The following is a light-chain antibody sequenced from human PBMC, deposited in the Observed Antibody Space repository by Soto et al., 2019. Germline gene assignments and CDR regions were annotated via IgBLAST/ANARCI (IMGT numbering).Light chain of an antibody. J-gene: IGKJ4*01. CDR3: QNYDNAPLT. CDR1: QGVSNY. CDR2: TAS. Sequence: DLQMTQSPSSLSASVGDRVTISFRASQGVSNYLALYQQKPGKVPKLLIYTASTLQSGVPSRFSGSGSGTDFTLTISSLQPEDVATYYCQNYDNAPLTFGGGTKVDIK. V-gene: IGKV1-27*01.